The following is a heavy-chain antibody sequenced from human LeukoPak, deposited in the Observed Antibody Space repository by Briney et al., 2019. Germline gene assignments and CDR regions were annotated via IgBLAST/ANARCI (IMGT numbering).Heavy chain of an antibody. J-gene: IGHJ5*01. CDR3: AREGQSRKFDS. CDR2: ISPYNGHT. CDR1: GYNFTTYF. Sequence: GASVKVSCKTSGYNFTTYFITWVRQAPGQGLEWMGWISPYNGHTKYTHSLQGRVTMTTDTSTSTAFLGLRSLVSDDTAVYYCAREGQSRKFDSWGQGTLVTVSS. V-gene: IGHV1-18*04. D-gene: IGHD4-11*01.